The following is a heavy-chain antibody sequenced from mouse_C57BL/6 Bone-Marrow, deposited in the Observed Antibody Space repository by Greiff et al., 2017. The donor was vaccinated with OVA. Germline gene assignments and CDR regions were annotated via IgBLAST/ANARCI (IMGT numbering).Heavy chain of an antibody. V-gene: IGHV5-12*01. CDR3: ARQGYYYGSSYAWFAY. J-gene: IGHJ3*01. CDR1: GFTFSDYY. CDR2: ISNGGGST. D-gene: IGHD1-1*01. Sequence: EVKLVESGGGLVQPGGSLKLSCAASGFTFSDYYMYWVRQTPEKRLEWVAYISNGGGSTYYPDTVQGRFTISRDNAKNTLYLQMSRLKSEDTAMYYCARQGYYYGSSYAWFAYWGQGTLVTVSA.